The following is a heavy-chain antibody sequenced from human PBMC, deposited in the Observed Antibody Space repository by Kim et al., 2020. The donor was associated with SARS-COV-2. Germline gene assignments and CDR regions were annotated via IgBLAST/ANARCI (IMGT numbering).Heavy chain of an antibody. Sequence: SETLSLTCTVSGGSISSYYWSWIRQPPGKGLEWIGYIYYSGSTNYNPSLKSRVTISVDTSKNQFSLKRSSVTAADTAVDYCSRDTPHLFSYYGMVVRGQG. CDR3: SRDTPHLFSYYGMVV. CDR2: IYYSGST. J-gene: IGHJ6*02. CDR1: GGSISSYY. D-gene: IGHD3-16*01. V-gene: IGHV4-59*13.